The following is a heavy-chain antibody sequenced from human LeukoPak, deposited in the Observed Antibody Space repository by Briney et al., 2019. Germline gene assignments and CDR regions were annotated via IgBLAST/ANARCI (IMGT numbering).Heavy chain of an antibody. D-gene: IGHD3-16*01. Sequence: SETLSLTCTVSGGSISSYYWSWIRQPPGEGLEWIGYIYYSGSTNYNPSLKSRVTISVDTSKNQFSLKLSSVTAADTAVYYCARGLIRPYYYYYMDVWGKGTTVTVSS. V-gene: IGHV4-59*01. CDR2: IYYSGST. J-gene: IGHJ6*03. CDR1: GGSISSYY. CDR3: ARGLIRPYYYYYMDV.